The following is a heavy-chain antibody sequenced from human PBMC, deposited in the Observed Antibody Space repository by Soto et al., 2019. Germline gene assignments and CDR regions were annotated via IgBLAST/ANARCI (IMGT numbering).Heavy chain of an antibody. CDR3: ARDQRYYYDSSGYFDY. CDR2: IYYSGST. CDR1: GCSVSSGSYY. J-gene: IGHJ4*02. V-gene: IGHV4-61*01. Sequence: QVQLQESGPGLVKPSETLSLTCTVSGCSVSSGSYYWSWIRQPPGKGLEWIGYIYYSGSTNYNPSLKSRVTISVDTSKNQFSLKLSSVTAADTAVYYCARDQRYYYDSSGYFDYWGQGTLVTVSS. D-gene: IGHD3-22*01.